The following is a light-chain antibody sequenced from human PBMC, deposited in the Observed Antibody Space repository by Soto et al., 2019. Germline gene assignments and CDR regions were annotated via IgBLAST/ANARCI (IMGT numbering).Light chain of an antibody. CDR3: QVWDMSSDHVV. CDR2: DDS. V-gene: IGLV3-21*02. CDR1: KIETKS. Sequence: SYELTQPPSVSVAPGQTARIACGGSKIETKSVQWYQQKPGQAPVLVVYDDSGRPSGIPERFSGSNSGNPATLTISRVEAGDEADYYCQVWDMSSDHVVFGGGTKVTVL. J-gene: IGLJ2*01.